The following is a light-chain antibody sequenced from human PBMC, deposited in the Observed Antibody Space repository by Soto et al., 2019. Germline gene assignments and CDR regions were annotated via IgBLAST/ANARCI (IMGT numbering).Light chain of an antibody. CDR2: GAS. CDR3: QQYNNWPPYT. J-gene: IGKJ2*01. CDR1: QSVSSN. V-gene: IGKV3-15*01. Sequence: EIVMTQSPATLSVSPGERATLSCRASQSVSSNLAWYQQKPGQAPMLLIYGASTRATGIPARFSGSGSETEFTLTISSLQSEDFAVYYCQQYNNWPPYTFGQGTKLELK.